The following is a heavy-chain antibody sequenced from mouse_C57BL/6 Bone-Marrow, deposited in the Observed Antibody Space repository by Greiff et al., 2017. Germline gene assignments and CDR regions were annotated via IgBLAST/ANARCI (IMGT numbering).Heavy chain of an antibody. V-gene: IGHV1-22*01. CDR3: ARDRSSGPLAMDY. D-gene: IGHD3-2*02. CDR1: GYTFTDYN. J-gene: IGHJ4*01. CDR2: INPNNGGT. Sequence: EVQLKQSGPELVKPGASVKMSCKASGYTFTDYNMHWVKQSHGKSLEWIGYINPNNGGTSYNQKFKGKATLTVNKSSSTAYMELRSLTSEDSAVYYCARDRSSGPLAMDYWGQGTSVTVSS.